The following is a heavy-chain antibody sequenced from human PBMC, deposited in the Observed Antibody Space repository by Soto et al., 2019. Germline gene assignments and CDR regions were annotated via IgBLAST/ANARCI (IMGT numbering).Heavy chain of an antibody. CDR1: GFTFSSYA. CDR3: ARVNSSGWNFDY. Sequence: GGSLRLSCAASGFTFSSYAMHWVRQAPGKGLEWVAVISYDGSNKYYADSVKGRFTISRDNSKNTLYLQMNSLRAEDTAVYYCARVNSSGWNFDYWGQGTLVTSPQ. D-gene: IGHD6-19*01. V-gene: IGHV3-30-3*01. CDR2: ISYDGSNK. J-gene: IGHJ4*02.